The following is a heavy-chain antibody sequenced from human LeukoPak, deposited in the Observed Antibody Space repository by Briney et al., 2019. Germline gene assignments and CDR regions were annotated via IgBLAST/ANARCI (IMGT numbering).Heavy chain of an antibody. V-gene: IGHV4-4*07. CDR1: GFTFSSYA. CDR2: IYVSGST. D-gene: IGHD6-6*01. J-gene: IGHJ4*02. CDR3: AREGQQLVPPFDY. Sequence: GSLRLSCAASGFTFSSYAMSWVRQPAGKGLEWIGRIYVSGSTNYNPSLESRVTISVDTSENQFSLQLTSLTAADTAVYYCAREGQQLVPPFDYWGQGTLVTVSS.